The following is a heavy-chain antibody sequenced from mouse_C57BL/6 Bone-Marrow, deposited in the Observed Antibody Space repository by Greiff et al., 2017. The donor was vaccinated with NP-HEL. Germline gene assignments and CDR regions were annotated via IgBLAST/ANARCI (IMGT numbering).Heavy chain of an antibody. CDR3: TRDLVLRSSSGWFAY. CDR1: GFTFSSYA. D-gene: IGHD1-1*01. Sequence: EVKLVESGEGLVKPGGSLKLSCAASGFTFSSYAMSWVRQTPEKRLEWVAYISSGGDYIYYADTVKGRLTISRDNARNTLYLQMSSLKSEDTAMYYCTRDLVLRSSSGWFAYWGQGTLVTVSA. J-gene: IGHJ3*01. CDR2: ISSGGDYI. V-gene: IGHV5-9-1*02.